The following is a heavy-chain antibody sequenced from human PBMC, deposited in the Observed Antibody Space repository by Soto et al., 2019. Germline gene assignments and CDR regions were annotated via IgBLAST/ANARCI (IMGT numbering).Heavy chain of an antibody. D-gene: IGHD3-16*01. V-gene: IGHV3-7*04. Sequence: EVQLVESGGGLVQPGGSLRLSCAASGFTFSSYWMSWVRQATGKGLEWVANIKQDETEKYYLDSVKGRVTISRDNAKNSLYLQMNSLRAEDTAVYYCARLVSSAANDYWGQGTLVTVSS. CDR2: IKQDETEK. J-gene: IGHJ4*02. CDR3: ARLVSSAANDY. CDR1: GFTFSSYW.